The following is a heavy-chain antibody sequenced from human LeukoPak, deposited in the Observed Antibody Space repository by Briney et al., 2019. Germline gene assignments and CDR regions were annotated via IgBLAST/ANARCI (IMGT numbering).Heavy chain of an antibody. D-gene: IGHD3-22*01. V-gene: IGHV4-59*12. CDR2: IYPSGRI. J-gene: IGHJ4*02. CDR3: TRERDDRSGYFLDF. CDR1: SGSMTDSC. Sequence: SETLSLTCSVSSGSMTDSCWSWFRQAPGKGFEWLGFIYPSGRIEYSPSLRSRVSFSVATSRMEATVRLRSVTASDTAVYYCTRERDDRSGYFLDFWGQGILVTVSS.